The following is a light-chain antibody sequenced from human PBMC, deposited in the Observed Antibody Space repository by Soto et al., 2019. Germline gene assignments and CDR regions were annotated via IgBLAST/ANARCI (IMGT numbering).Light chain of an antibody. Sequence: QSVLTQPPSASGSPGQSVTISCTGTSTDVGGYNYVSWYQQHPGKAPKLMIYEVSKRPSGVPDRFSGSKSGNTASLTVSGLRAEDEVDYYCGSYAGSFYFFGTGTRVTVL. CDR3: GSYAGSFYF. CDR1: STDVGGYNY. J-gene: IGLJ1*01. V-gene: IGLV2-8*01. CDR2: EVS.